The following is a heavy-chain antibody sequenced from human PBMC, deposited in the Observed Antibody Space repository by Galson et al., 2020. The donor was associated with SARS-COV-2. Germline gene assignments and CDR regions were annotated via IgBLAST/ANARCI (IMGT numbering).Heavy chain of an antibody. V-gene: IGHV3-23*01. CDR2: ISGSTGTT. CDR3: ANSLKLGTFEY. Sequence: GESLKISCAASGFTFSSFAMNWVRQAPGKGLEWVSAISGSTGTTYYADSVKGRFTISRDNSKNTVDLQMNSLRADDTAVYYCANSLKLGTFEYWGQGALVTVSS. CDR1: GFTFSSFA. D-gene: IGHD7-27*01. J-gene: IGHJ4*02.